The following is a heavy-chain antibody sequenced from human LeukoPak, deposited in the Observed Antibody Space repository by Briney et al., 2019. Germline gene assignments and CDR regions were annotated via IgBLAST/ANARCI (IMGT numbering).Heavy chain of an antibody. D-gene: IGHD1-26*01. CDR2: ISSSSTI. V-gene: IGHV3-48*03. CDR1: GFIFSSYE. CDR3: ARPYSGSYG. Sequence: GGSLRLSCAASGFIFSSYEMTWVRQAPGKGLEWVSYISSSSTIYYADSVKGRFTISRDNAKNSLYLQMNSLRAEDTAVYYCARPYSGSYGWGQGTLVTVSS. J-gene: IGHJ4*02.